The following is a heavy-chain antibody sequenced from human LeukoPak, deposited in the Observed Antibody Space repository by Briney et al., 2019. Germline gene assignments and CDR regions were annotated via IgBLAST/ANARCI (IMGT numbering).Heavy chain of an antibody. CDR2: IDYRGTT. V-gene: IGHV4-59*08. CDR1: GGSISSIY. D-gene: IGHD6-19*01. Sequence: PSETLSLTCTVSGGSISSIYWSWIRQPPGKRLEWIGYIDYRGTTNYNPSLKSRVTISVDTSKNQFSLKLNSVTAADTAVYYCARRYNRGSLDYWGQGTLATVSS. CDR3: ARRYNRGSLDY. J-gene: IGHJ4*02.